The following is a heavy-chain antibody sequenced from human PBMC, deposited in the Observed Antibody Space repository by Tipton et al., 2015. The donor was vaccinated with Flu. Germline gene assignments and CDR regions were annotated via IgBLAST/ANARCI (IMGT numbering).Heavy chain of an antibody. Sequence: SLRLSCAASGFTFSSYGMHWVRQAPGKGLEWVADISYDGSNKYYADSVKGRFTIARDNSKNTLHQQMNSLRAEDTALYYCAKDYGGSNSPHQGLDIWGQGKMVNVSS. CDR2: ISYDGSNK. CDR1: GFTFSSYG. CDR3: AKDYGGSNSPHQGLDI. J-gene: IGHJ3*02. V-gene: IGHV3-30*18. D-gene: IGHD3-16*01.